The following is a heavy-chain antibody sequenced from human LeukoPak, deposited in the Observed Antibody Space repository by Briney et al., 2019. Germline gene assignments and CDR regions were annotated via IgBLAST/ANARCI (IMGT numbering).Heavy chain of an antibody. CDR3: AREGCSSTSCWAYYYYYGMDV. Sequence: GGSLRLSCAASGFTFSSYGMHWVRQAPGKGLEWVAVIWYDGSNKYYADSVKGRFTISRDNSKNTLYLQMNSLRAEDTAVYYCAREGCSSTSCWAYYYYYGMDVWGQGTTVTVSS. D-gene: IGHD2-2*01. V-gene: IGHV3-33*01. J-gene: IGHJ6*02. CDR1: GFTFSSYG. CDR2: IWYDGSNK.